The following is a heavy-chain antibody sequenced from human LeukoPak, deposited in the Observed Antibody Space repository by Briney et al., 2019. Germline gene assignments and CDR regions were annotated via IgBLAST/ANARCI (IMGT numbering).Heavy chain of an antibody. D-gene: IGHD2-2*01. J-gene: IGHJ3*02. CDR1: GFTLSSYE. Sequence: GGTLRLSRAASGFTLSSYEMNWVRQAPGKGRDRVAYIRMSDNTIYYAESVKGRFTITSDNAKNPLYLELNSLRAQDTAVYYCTRGGFCSSTSCYLWKAFDIWGQGTVVTVSS. V-gene: IGHV3-48*03. CDR3: TRGGFCSSTSCYLWKAFDI. CDR2: IRMSDNTI.